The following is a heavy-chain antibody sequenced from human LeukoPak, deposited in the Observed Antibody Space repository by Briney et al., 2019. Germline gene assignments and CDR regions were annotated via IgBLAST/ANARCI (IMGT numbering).Heavy chain of an antibody. Sequence: PSETLSLTCTISVYSINTYYWSWIRQPPGKGLEWIGYIYYSGSTKYNPPLQSRVTISLDTSKRQFSLKLNSVTAADTAVYYCARSEGVYYGSGSSGSYYPHWFDPWGQGILVTVSS. CDR2: IYYSGST. V-gene: IGHV4-59*01. J-gene: IGHJ5*02. CDR1: VYSINTYY. D-gene: IGHD3-10*01. CDR3: ARSEGVYYGSGSSGSYYPHWFDP.